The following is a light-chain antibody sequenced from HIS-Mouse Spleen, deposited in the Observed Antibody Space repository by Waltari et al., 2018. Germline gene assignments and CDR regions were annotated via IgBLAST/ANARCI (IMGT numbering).Light chain of an antibody. CDR2: AAS. CDR1: QGISSY. Sequence: DIQLTQSPSFLSASVGDRVTITCRASQGISSYLAWYQQKPGKAPKLLIYAASTLQSGVPSRFSGSGSGTEVTLTISSLQPEDFATYYCQQLNSYEFTFGPGTKVDIK. V-gene: IGKV1-9*01. CDR3: QQLNSYEFT. J-gene: IGKJ3*01.